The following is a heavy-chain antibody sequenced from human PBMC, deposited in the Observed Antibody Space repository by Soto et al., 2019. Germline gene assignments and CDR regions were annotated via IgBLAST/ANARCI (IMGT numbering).Heavy chain of an antibody. J-gene: IGHJ4*02. Sequence: SETLSLTCAVYGGSFSGYYWSWIRQPPGKGLEWIGEINHSGSTNYNPSLKSRVTISVDTSKNQFSLKLSSVTAADTAVYYCARGLDSGWARDYWGQGTLVTVSS. D-gene: IGHD6-19*01. V-gene: IGHV4-34*01. CDR2: INHSGST. CDR1: GGSFSGYY. CDR3: ARGLDSGWARDY.